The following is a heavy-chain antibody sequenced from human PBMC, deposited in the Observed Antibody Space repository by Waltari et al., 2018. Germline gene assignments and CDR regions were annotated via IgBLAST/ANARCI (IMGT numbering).Heavy chain of an antibody. D-gene: IGHD1-26*01. CDR2: MSSSSSTI. CDR3: ARELRLLVGATTFQP. J-gene: IGHJ1*01. CDR1: GFTFSSYS. V-gene: IGHV3-48*01. Sequence: EVQLVESGGGLVQHGGSLRLSCAASGFTFSSYSMNWVRQAPGKGVAWGSYMSSSSSTIYYADSVKGRFTSSRDNAKNSLYLQMNSLRAEDTAVYYCARELRLLVGATTFQPWGQGTLVTVSS.